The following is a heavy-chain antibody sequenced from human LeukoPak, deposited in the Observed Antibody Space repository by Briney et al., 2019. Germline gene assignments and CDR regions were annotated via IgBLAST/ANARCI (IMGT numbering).Heavy chain of an antibody. Sequence: SETLSLTCTVSGVSVSSGSSYWSWILQPPGKGLEWLGNIYYSGSTNYNPSLKSRVTISVDTSKNQFSLKLSSVTAADTAVYYCARDLDWNDEDYYYGMDVWGQGTTVTVSS. J-gene: IGHJ6*02. D-gene: IGHD1-1*01. CDR2: IYYSGST. CDR1: GVSVSSGSSY. CDR3: ARDLDWNDEDYYYGMDV. V-gene: IGHV4-61*01.